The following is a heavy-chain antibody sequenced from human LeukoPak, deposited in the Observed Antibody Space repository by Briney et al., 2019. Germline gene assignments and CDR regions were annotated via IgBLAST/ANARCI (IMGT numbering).Heavy chain of an antibody. Sequence: SETLSLTCAVYGGSFSGNYWSWIRQPPGKGMDWIGEIQHSGSHNYNPSVKSRVTISVDTSKNQFSLKLSSVPAAGTAVYYCARGLRYYDILTGYYTYYLDYWGQGTLVTVSS. CDR1: GGSFSGNY. J-gene: IGHJ4*02. V-gene: IGHV4-34*01. D-gene: IGHD3-9*01. CDR3: ARGLRYYDILTGYYTYYLDY. CDR2: IQHSGSH.